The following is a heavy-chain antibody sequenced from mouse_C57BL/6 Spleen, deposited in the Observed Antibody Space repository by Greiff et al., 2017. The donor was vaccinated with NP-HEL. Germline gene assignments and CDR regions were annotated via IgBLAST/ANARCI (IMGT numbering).Heavy chain of an antibody. CDR2: IHPNSGST. D-gene: IGHD3-2*02. V-gene: IGHV1-64*01. CDR1: GYTFTSYW. CDR3: ARSGAAQAAMDY. J-gene: IGHJ4*01. Sequence: QVQLQQPGAELVKPGASVKLSCKASGYTFTSYWMHWVKQRPGQGLEWIGMIHPNSGSTNYNEKFKSKATLTVDKSSSTAYMQLSSLTSEDSAVYYCARSGAAQAAMDYWGQGTSVTVAS.